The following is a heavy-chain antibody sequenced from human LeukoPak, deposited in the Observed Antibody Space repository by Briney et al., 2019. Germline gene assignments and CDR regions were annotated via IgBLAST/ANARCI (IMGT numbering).Heavy chain of an antibody. CDR1: GYTFTGCY. CDR2: INPNSGGT. J-gene: IGHJ3*02. V-gene: IGHV1-2*02. CDR3: ARGVLLQGRGAFDI. Sequence: ASVKVSCKASGYTFTGCYMHWVRQAPGQGLEWMRWINPNSGGTNYAQKFQGRVTMTRDTPISTAYMESNSLTSDDTAVYYCARGVLLQGRGAFDIWGQGAMVTVSS. D-gene: IGHD3-10*01.